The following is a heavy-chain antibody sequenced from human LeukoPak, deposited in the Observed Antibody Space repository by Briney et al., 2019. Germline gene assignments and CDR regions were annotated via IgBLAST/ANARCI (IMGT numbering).Heavy chain of an antibody. D-gene: IGHD6-19*01. CDR2: IYYSVST. CDR3: ARRSSGWYNYFDE. V-gene: IGHV4-59*08. Sequence: SETLSLTCTVSGGSISGYYWTWIRQPPGKGLDWIGYIYYSVSTNYNPSLQSRVTISVDTSKNQFSLKLSSVTAADTPVYYCARRSSGWYNYFDEWGQGTLVTVSS. J-gene: IGHJ4*02. CDR1: GGSISGYY.